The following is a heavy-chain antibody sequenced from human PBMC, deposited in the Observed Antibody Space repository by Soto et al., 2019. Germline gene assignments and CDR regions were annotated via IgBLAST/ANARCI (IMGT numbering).Heavy chain of an antibody. Sequence: TLSLTCAVYGGSFSGNYWSWIRQPPGKGLEWIGEINHSGSTNYNPSLKSRVTISVDTSKNQFSLKLSSVTAADTAVYYCARLGPPRPAYSYDSSGYSRHAFDIWGQGKMDPVSS. V-gene: IGHV4-34*01. CDR1: GGSFSGNY. CDR3: ARLGPPRPAYSYDSSGYSRHAFDI. J-gene: IGHJ3*02. D-gene: IGHD3-22*01. CDR2: INHSGST.